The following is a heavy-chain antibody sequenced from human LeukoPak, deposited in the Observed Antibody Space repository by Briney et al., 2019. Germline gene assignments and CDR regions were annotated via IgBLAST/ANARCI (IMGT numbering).Heavy chain of an antibody. D-gene: IGHD6-19*01. CDR2: IWYDGSNK. CDR3: ARMEYSSGWGIDY. CDR1: GFTFSSYG. Sequence: PGRSLRLSCAASGFTFSSYGMHWVRQAPGKGLEWVAVIWYDGSNKYYADSVKGRFTISRDNSKNTLYLQMNSLRAEDTAVYYCARMEYSSGWGIDYWGQGTLVTASS. J-gene: IGHJ4*02. V-gene: IGHV3-33*01.